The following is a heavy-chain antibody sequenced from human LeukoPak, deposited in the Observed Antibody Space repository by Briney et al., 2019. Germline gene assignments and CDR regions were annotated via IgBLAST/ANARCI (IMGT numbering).Heavy chain of an antibody. D-gene: IGHD3-10*01. CDR2: IYHSGST. CDR1: GGSISSSNW. V-gene: IGHV4-4*02. CDR3: ARVVRGGYYYYGMDV. J-gene: IGHJ6*02. Sequence: PSETLSLTCAVSGGSISSSNWWSWVRQPPGKGLEWIGEIYHSGSTNYNPSLKSRVTISVDKSKNQFSLKLSSVTAADTAVYYCARVVRGGYYYYGMDVWGQGTTVTVSS.